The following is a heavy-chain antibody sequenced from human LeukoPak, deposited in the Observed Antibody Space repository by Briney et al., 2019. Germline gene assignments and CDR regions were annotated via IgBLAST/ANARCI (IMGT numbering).Heavy chain of an antibody. Sequence: SETLSLTCTVSGFSVTRNYWSWLRQPPGKGLEWIGYIYYSGSTNYSPSLKSRVTMSVDPTKNQFSLNINSVTAADTAVYDCGRIVTGGASFDSWVQGTLVTVSS. CDR1: GFSVTRNY. CDR2: IYYSGST. CDR3: GRIVTGGASFDS. D-gene: IGHD3-16*01. J-gene: IGHJ4*02. V-gene: IGHV4-59*02.